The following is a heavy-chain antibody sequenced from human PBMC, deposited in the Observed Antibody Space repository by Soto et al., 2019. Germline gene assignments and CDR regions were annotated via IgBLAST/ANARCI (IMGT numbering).Heavy chain of an antibody. V-gene: IGHV4-30-2*01. CDR1: GGSISSGGYS. CDR3: ALGSPDSSGYYPTFDY. J-gene: IGHJ4*02. Sequence: PSETLFLTCAVSGGSISSGGYSWSWIRQPPGKGLEWIGYIYHSGSTYYNPSLKSRVTISVDRSKNQFSLKLSSVTAADTAVYYCALGSPDSSGYYPTFDYWGQGTLVTVSS. D-gene: IGHD3-22*01. CDR2: IYHSGST.